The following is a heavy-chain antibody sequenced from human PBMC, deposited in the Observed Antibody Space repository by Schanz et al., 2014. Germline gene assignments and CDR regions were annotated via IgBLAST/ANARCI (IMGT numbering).Heavy chain of an antibody. Sequence: DVQVVESGGDLVQPGGSLRLSCAASGFTVDSNYMSWVRQAPGKGLEWVSSISSSSSYIYYADSVKGRFTISRDNSINTLSLQMNSLSADDTAVYYCAKGQGAVINNWYFDLWGRGTLVTVSS. CDR1: GFTVDSNY. V-gene: IGHV3-23*04. J-gene: IGHJ2*01. CDR2: ISSSSSYI. D-gene: IGHD2-21*01. CDR3: AKGQGAVINNWYFDL.